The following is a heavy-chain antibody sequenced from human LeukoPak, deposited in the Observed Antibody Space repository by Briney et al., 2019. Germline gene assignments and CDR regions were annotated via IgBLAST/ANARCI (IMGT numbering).Heavy chain of an antibody. V-gene: IGHV4-34*01. Sequence: SETLSLTCAVYGGSFSGYYWSWIRQPPGKGLEWIGEINHSGSTNYKPSLKSRVTISVDTSKNQFSLKLSSVTAADTAVYYCARGVYFGYCSSTSCYILDYWGQGTLVTVSS. D-gene: IGHD2-2*02. J-gene: IGHJ4*02. CDR1: GGSFSGYY. CDR3: ARGVYFGYCSSTSCYILDY. CDR2: INHSGST.